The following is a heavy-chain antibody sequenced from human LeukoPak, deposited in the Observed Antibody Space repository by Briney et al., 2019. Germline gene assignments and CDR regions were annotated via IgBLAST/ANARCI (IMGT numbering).Heavy chain of an antibody. CDR1: GFTFSSYA. D-gene: IGHD6-19*01. Sequence: PLGSLRLSCAASGFTFSSYAMHWVRQAPGKGLEWVAVMSHDGSVKIYADSVQGRFTISRDNSKNTLYLQLSSLRAEDTAVYHCARPREAGSSSGWYFDKWGQGTLVTVSS. CDR3: ARPREAGSSSGWYFDK. CDR2: MSHDGSVK. J-gene: IGHJ4*02. V-gene: IGHV3-30-3*01.